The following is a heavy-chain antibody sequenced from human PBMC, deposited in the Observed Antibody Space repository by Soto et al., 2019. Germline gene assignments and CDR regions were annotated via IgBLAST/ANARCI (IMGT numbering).Heavy chain of an antibody. V-gene: IGHV7-4-1*01. CDR3: ARGDYYYGMDV. CDR1: VYTFTNYG. Sequence: ASMKGSCQGSVYTFTNYGSNWGRQAPGTGLEWMGWINTNTGNPTYAQGFTGRFVFSLDTSVSTAYLQICSLKAEDTAVYYCARGDYYYGMDVWGQGTTVTVSS. J-gene: IGHJ6*02. CDR2: INTNTGNP.